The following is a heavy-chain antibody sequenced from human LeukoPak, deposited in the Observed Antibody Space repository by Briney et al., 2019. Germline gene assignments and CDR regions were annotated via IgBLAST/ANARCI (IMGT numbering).Heavy chain of an antibody. V-gene: IGHV4-31*03. D-gene: IGHD3-3*01. CDR1: GGSISSGGYY. CDR2: IYYSGST. CDR3: ERDKHRVIDY. Sequence: PSQTLSLTCTVSGGSISSGGYYWSWIRQHPGKGLEWIGYIYYSGSTYYNPSLKSRVTISVDTSKNQFSLKLSSVTAADTAVYYCERDKHRVIDYWGQGTLVTVSS. J-gene: IGHJ4*02.